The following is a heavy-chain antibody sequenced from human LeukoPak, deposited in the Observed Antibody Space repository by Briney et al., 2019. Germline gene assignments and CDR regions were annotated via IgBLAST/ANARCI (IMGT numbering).Heavy chain of an antibody. D-gene: IGHD1-26*01. CDR1: GGSISSGDYY. Sequence: SQNLSLTCTVSGGSISSGDYYWSWIRQPPGKGLEWIGYIYYSGSTYYNPSLKSRVTISVDTSKNQFSLKLSSVTAADTAVYYCARNSGSLPYYYYYYMDVWGKGTTVTVSS. CDR3: ARNSGSLPYYYYYYMDV. V-gene: IGHV4-30-4*08. J-gene: IGHJ6*03. CDR2: IYYSGST.